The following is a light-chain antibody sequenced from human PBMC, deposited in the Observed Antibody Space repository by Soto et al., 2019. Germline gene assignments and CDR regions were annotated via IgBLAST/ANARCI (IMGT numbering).Light chain of an antibody. CDR1: SSDVGGYNY. CDR3: SSYTISSPHVV. Sequence: QSVLTQPASVSGSPGQSITISCTGTSSDVGGYNYVSWYQQHPGKAPKLMIYDVSNRPSGVSNRFFGSKSGNTASLTISGLQAEDEADYYCSSYTISSPHVVFGGGTKLTVL. CDR2: DVS. J-gene: IGLJ2*01. V-gene: IGLV2-14*01.